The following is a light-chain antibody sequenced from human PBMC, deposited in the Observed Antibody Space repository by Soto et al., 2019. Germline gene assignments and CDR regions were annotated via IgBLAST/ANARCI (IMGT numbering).Light chain of an antibody. CDR2: DAS. CDR1: RSISRW. J-gene: IGKJ1*01. Sequence: DIQMTQSPSTLSASVGDRVTITCRASRSISRWLAWYQQKPGKAPKLLIYDASTFASGVSSRFSGSGSGTEFTLTITSLQPDDFAAYYCQHETFGPGTKVESK. CDR3: QHET. V-gene: IGKV1-5*01.